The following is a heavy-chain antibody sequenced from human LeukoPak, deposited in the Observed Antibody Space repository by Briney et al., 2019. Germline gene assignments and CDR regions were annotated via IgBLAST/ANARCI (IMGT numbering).Heavy chain of an antibody. J-gene: IGHJ1*01. CDR1: GFTFSNYG. D-gene: IGHD6-13*01. CDR3: AKDFGSDSSGWYRYFQH. Sequence: GGSLRLSCAASGFTFSNYGMHWVRQAPGKGLEWVAIISYDGSNKYYADSVKGRFTISRDNSKNTLYLQMSSLRTEDTPVYYCAKDFGSDSSGWYRYFQHWGQGTLVTVSS. CDR2: ISYDGSNK. V-gene: IGHV3-30*18.